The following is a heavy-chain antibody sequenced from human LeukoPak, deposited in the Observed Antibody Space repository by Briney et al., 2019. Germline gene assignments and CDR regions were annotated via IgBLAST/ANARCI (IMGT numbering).Heavy chain of an antibody. Sequence: PSETLSLTCAVYGGSFSRYYWSWIRQPPGKGLEWIGEINHSGSTNYNPSLKSRVTISVDTSKNQFSLKLSSVTAADTAVYYCARYSSSWLEYYFDYWGQGTLVTVSS. CDR3: ARYSSSWLEYYFDY. J-gene: IGHJ4*02. CDR1: GGSFSRYY. V-gene: IGHV4-34*01. CDR2: INHSGST. D-gene: IGHD6-13*01.